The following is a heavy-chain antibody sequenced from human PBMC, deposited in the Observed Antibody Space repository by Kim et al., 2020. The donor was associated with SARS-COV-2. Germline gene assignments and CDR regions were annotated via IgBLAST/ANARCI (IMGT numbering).Heavy chain of an antibody. CDR3: ARDIWLGMMGTVVTPPPPAFDI. CDR1: GGSISSYY. J-gene: IGHJ3*02. V-gene: IGHV4-4*07. D-gene: IGHD5-18*01. Sequence: SETLSLTCTVSGGSISSYYWSWIRQPAGKGLEWIGRIYTSGSTNYNPSLKSRVTMSVDTSKNQFSLKLSSVTAADTAVYYCARDIWLGMMGTVVTPPPPAFDIWGQGTMVTVSS. CDR2: IYTSGST.